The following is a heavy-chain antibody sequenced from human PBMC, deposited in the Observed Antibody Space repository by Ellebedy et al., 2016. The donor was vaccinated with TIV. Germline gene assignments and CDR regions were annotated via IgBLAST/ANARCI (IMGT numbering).Heavy chain of an antibody. CDR2: IYSGGST. Sequence: PGGSLRLSCAASGFTFSSYAMSWVRQAPGKGLEWVSVIYSGGSTYYADSVKGRFTISRDNSKNTLYLQMNSLRAEDTAVYYCARASPYDSSGYYSAAFDIWGQGTMVPVSS. D-gene: IGHD3-22*01. CDR1: GFTFSSYA. J-gene: IGHJ3*02. CDR3: ARASPYDSSGYYSAAFDI. V-gene: IGHV3-66*01.